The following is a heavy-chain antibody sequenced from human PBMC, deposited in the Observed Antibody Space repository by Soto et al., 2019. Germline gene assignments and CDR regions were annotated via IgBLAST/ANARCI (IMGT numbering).Heavy chain of an antibody. V-gene: IGHV1-69*13. J-gene: IGHJ4*02. CDR1: GGTFSSYA. Sequence: GASVKVSCKASGGTFSSYAISWVRQAPGQGLEWMGGIIPIFGTANYAQKIQGRVTITADESTSIAYMELSSLRSEDTAVHYCANNYVWGSYRTYYVDYWGQGTLVTVSS. CDR3: ANNYVWGSYRTYYVDY. CDR2: IIPIFGTA. D-gene: IGHD3-16*02.